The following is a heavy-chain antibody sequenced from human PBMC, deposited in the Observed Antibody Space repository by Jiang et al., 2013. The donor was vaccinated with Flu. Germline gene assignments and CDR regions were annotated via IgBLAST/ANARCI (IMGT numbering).Heavy chain of an antibody. J-gene: IGHJ4*02. CDR3: ARTPPPLISYTLQLWFPYYFDY. D-gene: IGHD5-18*01. CDR1: GFSLSTSGVG. V-gene: IGHV2-5*01. Sequence: KPTQTLTLTCTFSGFSLSTSGVGVGWIRQPPGKALEWLALIYWNDDKYYSPSLKSRLTITKDTSKNQVVLTMTNMDPVDTATYYCARTPPPLISYTLQLWFPYYFDYWGQGTLVTVSS. CDR2: IYWNDDK.